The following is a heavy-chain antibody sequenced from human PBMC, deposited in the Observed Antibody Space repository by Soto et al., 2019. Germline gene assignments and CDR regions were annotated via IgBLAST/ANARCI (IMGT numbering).Heavy chain of an antibody. CDR2: VHPSGGNT. CDR3: ARAPYSSSSFFFDY. J-gene: IGHJ4*02. V-gene: IGHV1-46*01. D-gene: IGHD6-6*01. Sequence: ASVKVSCKASGYSFTAYFMHWVRQAPGQGLEWMGIVHPSGGNTNYAQKFQGRVTMTWDTSTTTVYMELSSLRSDDTAVYYCARAPYSSSSFFFDYWGQGTPVTVSS. CDR1: GYSFTAYF.